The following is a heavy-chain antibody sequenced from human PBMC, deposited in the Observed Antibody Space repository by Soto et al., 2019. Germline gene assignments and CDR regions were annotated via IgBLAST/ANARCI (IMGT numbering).Heavy chain of an antibody. CDR3: AREQDKGYVHH. V-gene: IGHV3-30-3*01. J-gene: IGHJ1*01. CDR2: ISYDGSDK. Sequence: QVQLVESGGGVVQPGRSLRLSCVASGFTFSRYAMHWVRQAPGKGLEWVEVISYDGSDKYHADSVKGRFTISRDKSKNTLYLQINSLRPEDTAVYYFAREQDKGYVHHWGQGTLVTVSS. CDR1: GFTFSRYA.